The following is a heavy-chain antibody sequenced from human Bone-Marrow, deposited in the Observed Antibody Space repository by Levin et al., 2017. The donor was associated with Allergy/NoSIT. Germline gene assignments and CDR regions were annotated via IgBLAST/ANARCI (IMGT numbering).Heavy chain of an antibody. J-gene: IGHJ4*02. D-gene: IGHD3-10*01. CDR1: GGSFTGYF. Sequence: GSLRLSCAVDGGSFTGYFWTWIRQPPGKGLKWIGEINHSGSTKYNPSLTSRVTISVDTSKKEFSLNLSSVTAADTAVFYCARGGRWSFSYYFDYWGQGTRVTVSS. CDR2: INHSGST. V-gene: IGHV4-34*01. CDR3: ARGGRWSFSYYFDY.